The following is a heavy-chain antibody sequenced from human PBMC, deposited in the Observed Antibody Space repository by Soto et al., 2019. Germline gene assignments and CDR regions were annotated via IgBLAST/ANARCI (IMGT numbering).Heavy chain of an antibody. Sequence: QVQLVESGGGVVQPGRSLRLSCAASGFTFSSYGMHWVRQAPGKGLEWVAVISYDGSNKYYADSVKGRFTISRDNSKNXLYLQMNSLRAEDTAVYYCAKERIAVARDYYGMDVWGQGATVTVSS. CDR3: AKERIAVARDYYGMDV. V-gene: IGHV3-30*18. CDR1: GFTFSSYG. CDR2: ISYDGSNK. D-gene: IGHD6-19*01. J-gene: IGHJ6*02.